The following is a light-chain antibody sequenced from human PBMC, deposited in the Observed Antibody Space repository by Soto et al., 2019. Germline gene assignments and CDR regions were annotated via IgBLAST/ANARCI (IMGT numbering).Light chain of an antibody. J-gene: IGKJ1*01. Sequence: DIQMTQSRSTLSASVGDRVTITCRASQSISSWVAWYQQKPGKAPKLLISMASSLESGVPSSFSGSGSGTQFTLPVSILQPYDFSSSYCHQYAAYPWTFGQGTKVEIK. CDR2: MAS. CDR3: HQYAAYPWT. V-gene: IGKV1-5*03. CDR1: QSISSW.